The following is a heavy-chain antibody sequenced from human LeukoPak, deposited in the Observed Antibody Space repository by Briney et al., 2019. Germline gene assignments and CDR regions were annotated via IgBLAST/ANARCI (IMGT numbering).Heavy chain of an antibody. Sequence: VASVKVSCKASGGTFSSYAISWVRQAPGQGLEWVGRIIPILGIANYAQKFQGRVTITADKSTSTAYMELSSLRSEDTAVYYCARDLRSSWYERVSDFDYWGQGTLVTVSS. V-gene: IGHV1-69*04. D-gene: IGHD6-13*01. CDR2: IIPILGIA. CDR3: ARDLRSSWYERVSDFDY. CDR1: GGTFSSYA. J-gene: IGHJ4*02.